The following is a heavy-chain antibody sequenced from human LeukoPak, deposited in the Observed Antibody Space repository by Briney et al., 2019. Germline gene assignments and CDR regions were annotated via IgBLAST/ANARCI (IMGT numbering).Heavy chain of an antibody. CDR2: FDPDDGET. J-gene: IGHJ4*02. CDR1: GYTLTESS. V-gene: IGHV1-24*01. CDR3: ATTPIPPYCSSTSCYHFDY. Sequence: AAVKVSCKVSGYTLTESSMHWVRQAPGKGLEWMGGFDPDDGETIYAQKFQGRVTMTEDTSTDTAYMELSSLRSEDTAVYYCATTPIPPYCSSTSCYHFDYWGQGTLVTVSS. D-gene: IGHD2-2*01.